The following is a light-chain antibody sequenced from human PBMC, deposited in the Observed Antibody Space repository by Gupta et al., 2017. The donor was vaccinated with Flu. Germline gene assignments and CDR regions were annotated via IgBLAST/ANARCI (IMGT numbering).Light chain of an antibody. CDR3: SSYTSSSTSV. V-gene: IGLV2-14*01. CDR1: SSVVGGYNY. J-gene: IGLJ1*01. Sequence: QSALTQPASVSGSPGQSITISCTGTSSVVGGYNYVSWYQQHPGKAPKLMIYEVSYRPSGVSNRFSGSKSGNTASLTISGLQAEDEADYYCSSYTSSSTSVFGTGTKVTVL. CDR2: EVS.